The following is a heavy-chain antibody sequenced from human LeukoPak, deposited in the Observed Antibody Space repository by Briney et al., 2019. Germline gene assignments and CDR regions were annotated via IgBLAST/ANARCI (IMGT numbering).Heavy chain of an antibody. D-gene: IGHD4-17*01. CDR2: ISGSGGST. J-gene: IGHJ4*02. CDR1: GFTFSRYA. CDR3: AKAYGDYAGRGPFDY. Sequence: GGSLRLSCAASGFTFSRYAMSWVRQAPGKGLEWVATISGSGGSTDYGDSVKGRFTISRDNSKHPLYLQMNSLRAEDTAVYYCAKAYGDYAGRGPFDYWGQGTLVTVSS. V-gene: IGHV3-23*01.